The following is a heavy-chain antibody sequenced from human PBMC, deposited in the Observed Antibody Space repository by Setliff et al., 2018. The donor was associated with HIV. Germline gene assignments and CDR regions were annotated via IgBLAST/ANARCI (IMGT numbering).Heavy chain of an antibody. D-gene: IGHD2-2*01. CDR3: ASHFGYCSSTSCEGY. J-gene: IGHJ4*02. CDR1: GFNLKSYW. CDR2: ISGSGGST. V-gene: IGHV3-23*01. Sequence: GGSLRLSCAASGFNLKSYWMHWVRQVPGKGLEWVSAISGSGGSTYYADSVKGRFTISRDNSKNTLYLQMNSLGAEDTAVYYCASHFGYCSSTSCEGYWGQGALVTVSS.